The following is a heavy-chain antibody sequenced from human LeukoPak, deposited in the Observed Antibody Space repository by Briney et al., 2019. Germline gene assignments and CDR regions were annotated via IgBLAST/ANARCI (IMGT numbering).Heavy chain of an antibody. V-gene: IGHV1-2*06. D-gene: IGHD6-19*01. Sequence: ASVNVSCTASGYTFTGYYMHWVRQAPGQGLEWMGRINPNSGGTNYAQKFQGRVTMTRDTSISTAYMELSRLRSDDTAVYYCAREIAVAGTTALDYWGQGTLVTVSS. J-gene: IGHJ4*02. CDR2: INPNSGGT. CDR3: AREIAVAGTTALDY. CDR1: GYTFTGYY.